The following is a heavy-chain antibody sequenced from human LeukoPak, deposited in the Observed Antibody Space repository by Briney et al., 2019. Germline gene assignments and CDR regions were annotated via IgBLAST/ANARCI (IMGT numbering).Heavy chain of an antibody. J-gene: IGHJ5*02. V-gene: IGHV1-46*01. D-gene: IGHD6-19*01. CDR3: ATSGYSSGGGFDP. CDR2: INPSGGST. CDR1: GYTFTTYY. Sequence: ASVKVSCKASGYTFTTYYMHWVRQAPGQGLEWMGIINPSGGSTSYAQKFQGRVTMTRDTSTSTVYMELSSLRSEDTAVYYCATSGYSSGGGFDPWGQGTLVTVSS.